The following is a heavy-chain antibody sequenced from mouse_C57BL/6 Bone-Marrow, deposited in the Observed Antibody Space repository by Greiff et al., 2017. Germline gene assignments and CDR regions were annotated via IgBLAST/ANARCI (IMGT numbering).Heavy chain of an antibody. Sequence: VQLQQSGPELVKPGASVKLSCKASGYTFTSYGINWVKQRPGQGLEWIGWIYPGGGSTKYNEKFKGKATLTLDPSSSTASMELNSLTSEDSAVYCCARHYCSSYWYFDVWGTGTTVTVSS. CDR3: ARHYCSSYWYFDV. V-gene: IGHV1-85*01. CDR2: IYPGGGST. CDR1: GYTFTSYG. J-gene: IGHJ1*03. D-gene: IGHD1-1*01.